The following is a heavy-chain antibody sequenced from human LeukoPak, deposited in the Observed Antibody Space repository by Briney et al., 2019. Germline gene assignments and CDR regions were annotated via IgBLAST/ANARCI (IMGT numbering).Heavy chain of an antibody. CDR2: INPNSGGT. J-gene: IGHJ5*02. CDR3: AETYSSGWYWFDP. CDR1: GYTFTGYY. D-gene: IGHD6-19*01. V-gene: IGHV1-2*02. Sequence: ASVKVSCKASGYTFTGYYMHWMRQAPGQGLEWMGWINPNSGGTNYAQKFQGRVTMTRDTSISTAYMELSRLRSDDTAVYYCAETYSSGWYWFDPWGQGTLVTVSS.